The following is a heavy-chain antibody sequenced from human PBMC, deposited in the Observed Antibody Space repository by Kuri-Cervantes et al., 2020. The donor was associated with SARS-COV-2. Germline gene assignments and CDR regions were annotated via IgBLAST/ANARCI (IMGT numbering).Heavy chain of an antibody. CDR2: IYYSGST. Sequence: ESLKISCTVSGGSISSSSYYWGWIRQPPGKGLEWIGSIYYSGSTYYNPSLKSRVTISVDTSKNQFSLKLSSVTAADTAVYYCARSTYGYCSSTSCSPGGVFDIWAKGRWSPSPQ. D-gene: IGHD2-2*01. CDR1: GGSISSSSYY. V-gene: IGHV4-39*01. CDR3: ARSTYGYCSSTSCSPGGVFDI. J-gene: IGHJ3*02.